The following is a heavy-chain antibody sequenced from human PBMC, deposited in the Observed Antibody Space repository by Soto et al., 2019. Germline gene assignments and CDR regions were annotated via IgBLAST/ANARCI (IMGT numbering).Heavy chain of an antibody. J-gene: IGHJ6*02. V-gene: IGHV3-23*01. CDR1: GFTFSSYA. CDR2: ISGSGGST. Sequence: EVQLLESGGGLVQPGGSLRLSCAASGFTFSSYAMSWVRQAPGKGLEWVSAISGSGGSTYYADSVKGRFTISRDNSKNTLYLQMNSLRAEDTAVYYCAKDSRCTSCYYYYGMDVWGQGTTVTVSS. CDR3: AKDSRCTSCYYYYGMDV. D-gene: IGHD2-2*01.